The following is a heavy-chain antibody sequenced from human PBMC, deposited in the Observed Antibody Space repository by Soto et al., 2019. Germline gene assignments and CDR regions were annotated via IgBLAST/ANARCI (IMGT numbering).Heavy chain of an antibody. Sequence: GVSVKLSCEASGFTFTSKCMSWARQAPGQGLEWMGWISAYNGNTNYAQKLQGRVTMTTDTSTSTAYMELRSLRSDDTAVYYCARNQGYGDYIFFDYWGQGTLVTVSS. V-gene: IGHV1-18*01. CDR2: ISAYNGNT. J-gene: IGHJ4*02. D-gene: IGHD4-17*01. CDR3: ARNQGYGDYIFFDY. CDR1: GFTFTSKC.